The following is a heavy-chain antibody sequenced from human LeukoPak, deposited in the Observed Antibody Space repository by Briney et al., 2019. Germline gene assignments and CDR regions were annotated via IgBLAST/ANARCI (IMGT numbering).Heavy chain of an antibody. D-gene: IGHD4-23*01. Sequence: SQTLSLXCAXXXXXXXSXSAAWNWIRQSPSRGLEWLGRTYYRSKWYNDYTVSMRSRITINPDTSKNQFSLQLNSVTPEDTAVYYCARGMVKINYYMDVWGKGTTVTVSS. CDR3: ARGMVKINYYMDV. CDR1: XXXXXSXSAA. J-gene: IGHJ6*03. CDR2: TYYRSKWYN. V-gene: IGHV6-1*01.